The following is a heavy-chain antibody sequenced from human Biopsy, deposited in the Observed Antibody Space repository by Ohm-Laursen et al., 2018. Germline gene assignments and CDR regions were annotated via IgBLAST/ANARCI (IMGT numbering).Heavy chain of an antibody. Sequence: ASVKVSCNASGYTFTGQYLHWVRQVLGQGLEWMGWINPHSGTTKFAQDFQGRVTMTRDTSITTAYMELRRLRSDDTAVYYCAKGQDLRGGAEYFQHWGQGALVTVSS. J-gene: IGHJ1*01. CDR3: AKGQDLRGGAEYFQH. CDR2: INPHSGTT. CDR1: GYTFTGQY. D-gene: IGHD2-15*01. V-gene: IGHV1-2*02.